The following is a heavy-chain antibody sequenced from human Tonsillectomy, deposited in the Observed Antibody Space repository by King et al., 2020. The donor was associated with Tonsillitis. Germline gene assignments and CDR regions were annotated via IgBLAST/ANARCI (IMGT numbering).Heavy chain of an antibody. CDR2: ISSSSSTI. CDR1: GFTFSSYS. CDR3: ARDRDYILTGTDAFDI. J-gene: IGHJ3*02. V-gene: IGHV3-48*01. Sequence: VQLVESGGGLVQPGGSLRLSCAASGFTFSSYSMNWVRQAPGKGLEWVSYISSSSSTIYYADSVKGRFTISRDNAKNSLYLQMNSLRAEDTAVYYCARDRDYILTGTDAFDIWGQGTMVTVSS. D-gene: IGHD3-9*01.